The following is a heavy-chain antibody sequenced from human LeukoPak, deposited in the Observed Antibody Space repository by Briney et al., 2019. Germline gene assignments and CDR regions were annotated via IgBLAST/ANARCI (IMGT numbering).Heavy chain of an antibody. CDR3: ARVDCGGTSCKVLPEY. V-gene: IGHV1-18*01. CDR2: ISAYNGNT. D-gene: IGHD2-2*01. CDR1: GYTFTSYG. J-gene: IGHJ4*02. Sequence: ASVKVSCKASGYTFTSYGISWLRQAPGQGLEWMGWISAYNGNTNDAQKLQGRVTMTTDTSTSTAYMELRSLRSDDTAVYYCARVDCGGTSCKVLPEYWGQGTLVTVSS.